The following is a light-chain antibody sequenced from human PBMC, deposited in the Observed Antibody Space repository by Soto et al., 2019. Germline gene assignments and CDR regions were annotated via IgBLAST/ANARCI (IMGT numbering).Light chain of an antibody. CDR3: QQYDNWPQT. Sequence: EIVMTQSPATLSVSPGEGATLSCRASQSISINLAWYQQKPGQAPRLLIYDAFSRATGVPARFSGSGSGTDFTLTISSLQSEDFAVYYCQQYDNWPQTFGQGTKVEIK. V-gene: IGKV3-15*01. CDR2: DAF. J-gene: IGKJ1*01. CDR1: QSISIN.